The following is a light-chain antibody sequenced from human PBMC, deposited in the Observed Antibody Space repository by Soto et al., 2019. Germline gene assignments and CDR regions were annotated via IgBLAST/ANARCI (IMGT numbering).Light chain of an antibody. V-gene: IGKV3-15*01. CDR2: DAT. J-gene: IGKJ1*01. Sequence: ASLGVRSSLARHRPRPGQAPMLLISDATTRATRIRSRFSGSGSGTEFTLSTRNLQSEDFAVYNCQQYNNWPRTFGQGTKVDI. CDR1: LGVRSS. CDR3: QQYNNWPRT.